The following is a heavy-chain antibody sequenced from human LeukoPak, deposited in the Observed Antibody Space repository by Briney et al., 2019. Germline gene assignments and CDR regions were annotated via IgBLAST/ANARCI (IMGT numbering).Heavy chain of an antibody. V-gene: IGHV4-39*07. CDR2: IYYSGRT. D-gene: IGHD6-13*01. Sequence: PSETLSLTCNVSGGSISSSSYYGGWIRQPPWKGLLWIENIYYSGRTYYNSSLKSRVLISVDTSKNQFSMQLNSVTPENTAVYYGARIAYIAAAGGAYYYYYMDVWGKGTTVTISS. J-gene: IGHJ6*03. CDR1: GGSISSSSYY. CDR3: ARIAYIAAAGGAYYYYYMDV.